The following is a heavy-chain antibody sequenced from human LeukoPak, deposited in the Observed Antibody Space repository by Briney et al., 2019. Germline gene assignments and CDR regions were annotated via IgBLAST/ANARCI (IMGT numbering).Heavy chain of an antibody. V-gene: IGHV3-21*01. CDR3: TRAPWDVILTCFDY. CDR1: GFTLSRDS. Sequence: GGSLRLSCAASGFTLSRDSMKWVRQALGRGLEWVSSLSSSSSYIYYADSERGRFTIARDNAKNSLYLQMNSLRAEDTAVYYCTRAPWDVILTCFDYWGQGTLVTVSS. CDR2: LSSSSSYI. J-gene: IGHJ4*02. D-gene: IGHD3-9*01.